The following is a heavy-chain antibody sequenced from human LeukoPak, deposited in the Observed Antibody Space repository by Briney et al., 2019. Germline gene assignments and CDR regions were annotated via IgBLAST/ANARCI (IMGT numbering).Heavy chain of an antibody. J-gene: IGHJ4*02. CDR2: INPNSGGT. Sequence: EASVKVSCKASGYTFTGYYMHWVRQAPGQGLEWMGWINPNSGGTNYAQKFQGRVTMTRDTSISTAYMELSRLRSDDTAVYYCARDPPLNVDTAMVNGYWGQGTLVTVSS. D-gene: IGHD5-18*01. CDR1: GYTFTGYY. CDR3: ARDPPLNVDTAMVNGY. V-gene: IGHV1-2*02.